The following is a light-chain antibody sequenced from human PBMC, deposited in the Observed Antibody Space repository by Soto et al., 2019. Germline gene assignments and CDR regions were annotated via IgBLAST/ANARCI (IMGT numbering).Light chain of an antibody. V-gene: IGLV2-14*03. CDR2: DVR. CDR3: ASKTTSSLVL. Sequence: QPVLTQPSSMSGSPGQSITISCTGTSSDVGAYDHVSWHQQRPGRAPKVLIYDVRIRPSEVSNRFSGSKSGDTASLTISGLPAEDEAIYCCASKTTSSLVLFGGGTKLTVL. J-gene: IGLJ2*01. CDR1: SSDVGAYDH.